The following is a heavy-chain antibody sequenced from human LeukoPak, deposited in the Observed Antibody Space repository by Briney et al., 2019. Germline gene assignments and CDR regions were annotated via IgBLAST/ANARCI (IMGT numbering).Heavy chain of an antibody. CDR1: GGSISSDVYY. J-gene: IGHJ4*02. CDR2: IYTSGKT. Sequence: SETLSLTCTVSGGSISSDVYYWSWIRQPAGKGLEWIGRIYTSGKTNYNPSLRSRVTISVDTSKNQFSLKLTSVTAADTALYYCARATVAAVGSSSTYYFDYWGQGTLVTVSS. V-gene: IGHV4-61*02. CDR3: ARATVAAVGSSSTYYFDY. D-gene: IGHD6-13*01.